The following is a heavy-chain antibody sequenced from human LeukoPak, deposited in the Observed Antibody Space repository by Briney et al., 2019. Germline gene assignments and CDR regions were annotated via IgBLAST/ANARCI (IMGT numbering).Heavy chain of an antibody. CDR3: ARDVDWNYDL. CDR2: IKGSDK. CDR1: GFTFSNYW. Sequence: GGSLRLSCVGSGFTFSNYWMNLVRQAPGKGLEWVANIKGSDKGHVDSVKGRFSVSRDDARNSLYLQMDSLRAEDTAVYYCARDVDWNYDLWGQGTVVRVSS. J-gene: IGHJ4*02. D-gene: IGHD1-7*01. V-gene: IGHV3-7*01.